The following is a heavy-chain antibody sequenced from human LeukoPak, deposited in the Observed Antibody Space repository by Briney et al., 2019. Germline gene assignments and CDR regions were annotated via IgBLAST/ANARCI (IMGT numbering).Heavy chain of an antibody. J-gene: IGHJ5*02. CDR1: VGTFSSYA. CDR3: ARLGDDNDSSGWFDP. CDR2: IIPILGIA. V-gene: IGHV1-69*04. D-gene: IGHD3-22*01. Sequence: GSSVNVSCKHSVGTFSSYAISWLRQAPARGLDWMGRIIPILGIANYAQKFQGRVTITADKSTSTAYMELSSLRPEDTAVYYCARLGDDNDSSGWFDPWGQGTLVTVSS.